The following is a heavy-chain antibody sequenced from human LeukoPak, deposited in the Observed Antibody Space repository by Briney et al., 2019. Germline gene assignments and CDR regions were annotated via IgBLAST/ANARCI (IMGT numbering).Heavy chain of an antibody. CDR2: ISAYNGNT. CDR3: ARGPDMSDQFDY. V-gene: IGHV1-18*01. D-gene: IGHD2-15*01. Sequence: ASVKVSCKASGYTFTSYDINWVRQATGQGLEWMGWISAYNGNTNYAQRLQGRVTMTTDTSTSTAYMELRSLRSDDTAVYYCARGPDMSDQFDYWGQGTLVTVSS. CDR1: GYTFTSYD. J-gene: IGHJ4*02.